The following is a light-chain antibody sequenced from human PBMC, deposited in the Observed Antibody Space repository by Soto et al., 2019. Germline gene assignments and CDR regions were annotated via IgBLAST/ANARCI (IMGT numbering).Light chain of an antibody. CDR1: QSISGS. Sequence: DIQMTQSPSTLSASVGDRVTITCRASQSISGSLAWYQQKPGKAPKLLIYEASNLKSGVPTRFSGSGSGTEYTLTNSSLQPDDSASYYCQQDNGFWTFGQGPRVEIK. V-gene: IGKV1-5*03. J-gene: IGKJ1*01. CDR2: EAS. CDR3: QQDNGFWT.